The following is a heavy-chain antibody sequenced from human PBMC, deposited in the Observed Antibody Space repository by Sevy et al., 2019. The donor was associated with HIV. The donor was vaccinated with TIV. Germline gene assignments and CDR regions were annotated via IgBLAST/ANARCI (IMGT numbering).Heavy chain of an antibody. D-gene: IGHD6-13*01. CDR2: IRTTASGGTT. CDR3: TRSFSVTWYPHY. V-gene: IGHV3-49*03. J-gene: IGHJ4*02. Sequence: GGSLRLSCTTSGFTFGDYVMGWFRQAPGKGLEWVGFIRTTASGGTTDYAASVKGTFIISRDDSKSIAYLQMNSLKTEDTAVYYCTRSFSVTWYPHYWGQGTLVTVSS. CDR1: GFTFGDYV.